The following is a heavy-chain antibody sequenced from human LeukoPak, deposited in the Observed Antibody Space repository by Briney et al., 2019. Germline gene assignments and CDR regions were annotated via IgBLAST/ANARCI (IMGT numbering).Heavy chain of an antibody. Sequence: SVKVSCKASGGTFSSYAISWVRQAPGQGLEWMGGIIPIFGTANYAQKFQGRVTITADESTSTAYMELSSLRSEDTAVYYCARRGIYYYVSGSYYHGMDVWGKGTTVTVSS. D-gene: IGHD3-10*01. V-gene: IGHV1-69*13. J-gene: IGHJ6*04. CDR2: IIPIFGTA. CDR3: ARRGIYYYVSGSYYHGMDV. CDR1: GGTFSSYA.